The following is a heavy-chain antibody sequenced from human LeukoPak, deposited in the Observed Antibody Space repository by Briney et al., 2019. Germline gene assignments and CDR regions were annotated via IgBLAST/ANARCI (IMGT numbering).Heavy chain of an antibody. CDR1: GYTFTSYY. V-gene: IGHV1-46*01. D-gene: IGHD1-14*01. CDR2: INPSGGST. CDR3: TTSALPKEEYFDY. Sequence: ASVKVSCKASGYTFTSYYMHWVRQAPGQGLEWMGIINPSGGSTSYAQKFQGRVTMTRDTSTSTVYMELSSLRSEDTAVYYCTTSALPKEEYFDYWGQGTLVTVSS. J-gene: IGHJ4*02.